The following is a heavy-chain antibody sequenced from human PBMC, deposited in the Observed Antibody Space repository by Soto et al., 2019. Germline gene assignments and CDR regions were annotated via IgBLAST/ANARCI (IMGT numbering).Heavy chain of an antibody. CDR2: IFRTGNT. D-gene: IGHD2-21*01. J-gene: IGHJ4*02. CDR3: ARALGHCSNCPGSAHLAF. Sequence: PGGSLRLSCAVPGFTIRRTSFRGVGKAPGKGLGCVSVIFRTGNTFYPASVKCRFTISRDTSETMVERQMTNLKAEGTAVYYCARALGHCSNCPGSAHLAFWGQGTLVTVSS. CDR1: GFTIRRTS. V-gene: IGHV3-53*01.